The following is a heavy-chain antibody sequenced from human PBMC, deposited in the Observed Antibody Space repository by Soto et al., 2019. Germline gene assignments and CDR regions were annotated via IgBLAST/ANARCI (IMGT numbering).Heavy chain of an antibody. J-gene: IGHJ4*01. V-gene: IGHV1-69*01. CDR2: IIHGIGSA. CDR3: ANVVEWGKKDDY. Sequence: QVQMVQSGAEVKKLGSSVTVSCKASGGSFSPYAIHWVRQAPGRGLEWMGAIIHGIGSANYAQKFQGRLTSTADVSASAVYMEMSSLTSEDTAIYFCANVVEWGKKDDYCGHATLVTVSS. D-gene: IGHD3-3*01. CDR1: GGSFSPYA.